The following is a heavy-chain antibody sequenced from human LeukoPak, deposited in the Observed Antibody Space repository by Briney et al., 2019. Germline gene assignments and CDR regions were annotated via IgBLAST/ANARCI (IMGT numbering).Heavy chain of an antibody. CDR2: ISNTGGSG. D-gene: IGHD6-19*01. V-gene: IGHV3-23*01. Sequence: GGSLRLSCSASGFIFSTYAMGWVRQAPGKGLEWVSAISNTGGSGYYANSVKGRFTVSKDNSKNTLSLQMNSLRVEDTAIYYCARARSGWYPEYFQDWGQGILVTVSS. CDR1: GFIFSTYA. J-gene: IGHJ1*01. CDR3: ARARSGWYPEYFQD.